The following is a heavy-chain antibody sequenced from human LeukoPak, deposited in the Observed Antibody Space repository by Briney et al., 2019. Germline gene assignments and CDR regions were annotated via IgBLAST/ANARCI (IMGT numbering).Heavy chain of an antibody. CDR2: ISAENGNT. V-gene: IGHV1-18*01. CDR3: ARGGQWPGKPHRYYGMDV. J-gene: IGHJ6*02. Sequence: RASVKVSCKASGYTFINYGISWVRQAPGQGLEWMGWISAENGNTGYVENLQGRVTMTTDTSSSTVYMELRSLRPDDTAVYYCARGGQWPGKPHRYYGMDVWGQGTTVTVSS. D-gene: IGHD6-19*01. CDR1: GYTFINYG.